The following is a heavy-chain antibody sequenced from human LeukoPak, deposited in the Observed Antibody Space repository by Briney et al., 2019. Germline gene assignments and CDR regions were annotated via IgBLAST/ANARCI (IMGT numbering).Heavy chain of an antibody. J-gene: IGHJ4*02. CDR2: ISSSGSTI. Sequence: GGSLTLSCAASGFTFSSYEMNWVRQAPGKGLEWVSYISSSGSTIYYPDSVNDRFTISRDNPQKSMYLQMNSLRAEDTAVYYCARDTYYYDSSGYPNFDYWGQGTLVTVSS. V-gene: IGHV3-48*03. D-gene: IGHD3-22*01. CDR3: ARDTYYYDSSGYPNFDY. CDR1: GFTFSSYE.